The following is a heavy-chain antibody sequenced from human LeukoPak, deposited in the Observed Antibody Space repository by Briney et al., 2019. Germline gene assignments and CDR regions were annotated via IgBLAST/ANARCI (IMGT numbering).Heavy chain of an antibody. Sequence: GGALRLSCAVSGFTFSSRGMQWVRQAPGKGLEWVAFISFDETNQYYADSVKGRFTISRDNSHNTLYLQMNSLRAEDTAVYNCARDSDEFFSNWLFPDYWGQGSLVIVSS. CDR2: ISFDETNQ. CDR3: ARDSDEFFSNWLFPDY. J-gene: IGHJ4*02. D-gene: IGHD3-22*01. CDR1: GFTFSSRG. V-gene: IGHV3-30*03.